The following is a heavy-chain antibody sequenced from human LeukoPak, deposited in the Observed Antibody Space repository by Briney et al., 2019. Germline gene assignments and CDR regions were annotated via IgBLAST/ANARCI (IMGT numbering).Heavy chain of an antibody. CDR2: IYYSGST. J-gene: IGHJ5*02. D-gene: IGHD2-2*01. CDR3: ARGGAARAIGWFDP. Sequence: SETLSLTCTVSGGSISSSSYYWGWIRQPPGKGLEWIGSIYYSGSTYYNPSLKSRVTISVDTSKNQFSLKLSSVTAADTAVYYCARGGAARAIGWFDPWGQGILVTVSS. CDR1: GGSISSSSYY. V-gene: IGHV4-39*07.